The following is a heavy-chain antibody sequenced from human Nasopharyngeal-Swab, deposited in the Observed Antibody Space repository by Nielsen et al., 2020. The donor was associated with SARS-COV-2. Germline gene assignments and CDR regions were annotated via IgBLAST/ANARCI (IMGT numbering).Heavy chain of an antibody. J-gene: IGHJ4*02. D-gene: IGHD4-23*01. CDR3: ARVGYGGPFDY. CDR1: GFTFSSYC. V-gene: IGHV3-48*04. Sequence: GESLKISCAASGFTFSSYCMNWVRQAPGKGLEWVSYISSSSSTIYYADSVKGRFTISRDNAKNSLYLQMNSLRAEDTAVYYCARVGYGGPFDYWGQGTLVTVSS. CDR2: ISSSSSTI.